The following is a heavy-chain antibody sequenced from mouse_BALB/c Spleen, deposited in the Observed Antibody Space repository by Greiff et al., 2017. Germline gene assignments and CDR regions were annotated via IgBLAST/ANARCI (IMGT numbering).Heavy chain of an antibody. Sequence: EVQRVESGGDLVKPGGSLKLSCAASGFTFSSYGMSWVRQTPDKRLEWVATISSGGSYTYYPDSVKGRFTISRDNAKNTLYLQMSSLKSEDTAMYYCARPMGYGNYVRVFDYWGQGTTLTVSS. D-gene: IGHD2-1*01. CDR3: ARPMGYGNYVRVFDY. CDR2: ISSGGSYT. CDR1: GFTFSSYG. J-gene: IGHJ2*01. V-gene: IGHV5-6*01.